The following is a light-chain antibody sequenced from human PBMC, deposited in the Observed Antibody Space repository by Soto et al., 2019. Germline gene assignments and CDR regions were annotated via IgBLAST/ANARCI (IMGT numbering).Light chain of an antibody. CDR3: QSYDTRLYYV. J-gene: IGLJ1*01. V-gene: IGLV1-40*01. Sequence: QSVLTQPPSVSGAPRQSVTISCTGSSSNIGTGYEVQWYQQLPGTVPRLLIFGNRNRTSGVPDRFSGSKSGASAFLAITGLQADDEADYYCQSYDTRLYYVFGSGTKVTVL. CDR1: SSNIGTGYE. CDR2: GNR.